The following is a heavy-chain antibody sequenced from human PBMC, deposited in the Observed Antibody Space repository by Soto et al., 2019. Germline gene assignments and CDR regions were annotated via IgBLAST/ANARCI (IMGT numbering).Heavy chain of an antibody. CDR2: ISSNGGTT. J-gene: IGHJ3*02. Sequence: GGSLRLSCAASGFSFSNYGMHWVRQAPGKGLEYVSAISSNGGTTYYANSVKGRFTISRDNSKNTLYLQMGSLRAEDMAVYYCASDAFDIWGQGTMVSVSS. CDR1: GFSFSNYG. CDR3: ASDAFDI. V-gene: IGHV3-64*01.